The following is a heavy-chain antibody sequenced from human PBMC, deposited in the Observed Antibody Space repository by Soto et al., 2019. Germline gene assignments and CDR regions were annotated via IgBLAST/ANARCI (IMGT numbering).Heavy chain of an antibody. CDR1: GFTFSSDA. CDR2: ISGSGGTT. D-gene: IGHD6-19*01. J-gene: IGHJ4*02. CDR3: AKDHKQWLVLAFGW. V-gene: IGHV3-23*01. Sequence: EVQLLESGGGLVQPGGSLRLSCAASGFTFSSDAMSWVLQAPGKGLEWFSAISGSGGTTDYADSVKGRFTISRDNSKNTLYLQMNSLRAEDTAVYYCAKDHKQWLVLAFGWWGQGTLVTVSS.